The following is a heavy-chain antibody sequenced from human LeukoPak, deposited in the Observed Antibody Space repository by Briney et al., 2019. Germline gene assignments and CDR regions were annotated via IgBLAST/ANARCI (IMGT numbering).Heavy chain of an antibody. V-gene: IGHV4-34*01. D-gene: IGHD3-10*01. CDR1: GGSFSGYY. CDR2: INHSGST. J-gene: IGHJ4*02. CDR3: ARGRFTMVRGVIIPFDY. Sequence: SETLSLTCAVYGGSFSGYYWSWIRQHPGKGLEWIGEINHSGSTNYNPSLKSRVTISVDTSKNQFSLKLSSVTAADTAVYYCARGRFTMVRGVIIPFDYWGQGTLVTVSS.